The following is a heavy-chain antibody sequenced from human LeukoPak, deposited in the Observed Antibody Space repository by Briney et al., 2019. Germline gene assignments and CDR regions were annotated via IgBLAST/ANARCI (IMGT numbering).Heavy chain of an antibody. Sequence: PGGSLRLSCAASGFTFSSYSMNWVRQAPGKGLEWVSSISSSSSYIYYADSVKGRFTISRDNAKNSLYLQMNSLRAEDTAVYYCARDYHGSGSFSYFDYWGQGTLVTVSS. CDR1: GFTFSSYS. J-gene: IGHJ4*02. CDR2: ISSSSSYI. D-gene: IGHD3-10*01. CDR3: ARDYHGSGSFSYFDY. V-gene: IGHV3-21*01.